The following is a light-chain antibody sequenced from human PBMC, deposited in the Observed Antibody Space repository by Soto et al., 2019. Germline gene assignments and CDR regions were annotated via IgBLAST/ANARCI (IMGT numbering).Light chain of an antibody. Sequence: EIVMTQSPAPLSVSPGERATLSCRASQSVSSNLAWYQQMPGQAPRLIIYGASTRATGLPARFSGSGSGTEFTLTIRSLQSEDFAVYYCQQYNDWPQTLGQGTKVDI. V-gene: IGKV3-15*01. CDR3: QQYNDWPQT. J-gene: IGKJ1*01. CDR2: GAS. CDR1: QSVSSN.